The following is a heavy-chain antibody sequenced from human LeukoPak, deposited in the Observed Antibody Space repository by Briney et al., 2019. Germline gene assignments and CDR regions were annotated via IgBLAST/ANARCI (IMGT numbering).Heavy chain of an antibody. D-gene: IGHD1-7*01. CDR2: FDPEDGET. CDR1: GYTLTELS. CDR3: ATYDQTGTKDY. Sequence: ASVKVSCKASGYTLTELSMHWVRQAPGKGLEWMGGFDPEDGETIYAQKFQGRVTITADESTSTAYMELSSLRSEDTAVYYCATYDQTGTKDYWGQGTLVTVSS. J-gene: IGHJ4*02. V-gene: IGHV1-24*01.